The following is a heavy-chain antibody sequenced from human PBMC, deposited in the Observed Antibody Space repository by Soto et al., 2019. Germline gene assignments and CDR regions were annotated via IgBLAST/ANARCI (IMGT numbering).Heavy chain of an antibody. CDR3: ARLYSGYDANAFDI. CDR1: GYTFTSYD. J-gene: IGHJ3*02. Sequence: ASVKVSCKASGYTFTSYDINWVRQATGQGLEWMGWMNPNSGNTGYAQKFQGRVTMTRNTSISTAYMELSSLRSEDTAVYYCARLYSGYDANAFDIWGQGTMVTVSS. V-gene: IGHV1-8*01. CDR2: MNPNSGNT. D-gene: IGHD5-12*01.